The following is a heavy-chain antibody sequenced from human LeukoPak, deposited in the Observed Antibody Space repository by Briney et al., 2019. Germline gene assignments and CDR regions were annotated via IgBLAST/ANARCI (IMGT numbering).Heavy chain of an antibody. V-gene: IGHV3-21*01. D-gene: IGHD1-1*01. CDR2: ISSSSSYI. J-gene: IGHJ3*02. CDR1: GFTFSSYS. CDR3: ASSPRTDAFDI. Sequence: GGSLRLSCAASGFTFSSYSMNWVRQAPGKGLEWVSSISSSSSYIYYADSVKGRFTISRDNAKNSLYLQMNSLRAEDTAVYYCASSPRTDAFDIWGQGTMVTVSS.